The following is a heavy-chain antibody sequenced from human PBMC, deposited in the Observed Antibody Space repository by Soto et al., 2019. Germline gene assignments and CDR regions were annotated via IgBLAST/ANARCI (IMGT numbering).Heavy chain of an antibody. D-gene: IGHD1-1*01. J-gene: IGHJ4*02. V-gene: IGHV1-18*01. Sequence: ASVKVSCKSAGYTFTRYNINWVRQAPGQGLEWMGRINANNGDTDYAQHFQGRVTMTTDTSTNTAYMELRSLKSDDSAVYYCARDPLNRNDGGIVFFDYWGQGTLVTVSS. CDR1: GYTFTRYN. CDR3: ARDPLNRNDGGIVFFDY. CDR2: INANNGDT.